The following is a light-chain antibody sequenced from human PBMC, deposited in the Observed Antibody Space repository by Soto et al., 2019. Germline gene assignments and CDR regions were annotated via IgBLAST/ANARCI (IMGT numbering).Light chain of an antibody. V-gene: IGKV3D-15*01. CDR3: QQYNSWPLT. J-gene: IGKJ4*01. CDR2: GIF. Sequence: TQAPCTLSLSQGEGATLSCRASQTVGSDLAWYQQKPGQAPRLVIYGIFTRATGVPTRISGSGSGTEFTLTISSLQSEDFAVYYCQQYNSWPLTFGGGTKVDIK. CDR1: QTVGSD.